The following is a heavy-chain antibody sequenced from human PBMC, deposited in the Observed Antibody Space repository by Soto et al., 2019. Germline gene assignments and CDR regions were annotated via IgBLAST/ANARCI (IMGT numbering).Heavy chain of an antibody. V-gene: IGHV3-48*01. D-gene: IGHD3-22*01. CDR2: ISSSYSTI. CDR1: GFTFSSYS. J-gene: IGHJ4*02. Sequence: PGGSLRLSCAASGFTFSSYSMNWVRQAPGKGLEWVSYISSSYSTIYYADSVKGRFTISRDNAKNSLYLQMNSLRAEDTAVYYCAREWPPMMAVLLVIDYWGQGTLVTVSS. CDR3: AREWPPMMAVLLVIDY.